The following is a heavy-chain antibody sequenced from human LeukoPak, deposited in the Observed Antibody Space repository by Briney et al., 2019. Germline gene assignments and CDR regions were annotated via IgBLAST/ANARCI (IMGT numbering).Heavy chain of an antibody. V-gene: IGHV3-23*01. Sequence: GGSLRLSCAASGFTFSSYAMSWVRPAPGKGLEWVSAISGSGGSTYYADSVKGRFTISRDNSKNTLYLQMNSLRAEDTAVYYSAKDRENAVVPAAMDYWGQGTLVTVSS. CDR1: GFTFSSYA. D-gene: IGHD2-2*01. CDR3: AKDRENAVVPAAMDY. CDR2: ISGSGGST. J-gene: IGHJ4*02.